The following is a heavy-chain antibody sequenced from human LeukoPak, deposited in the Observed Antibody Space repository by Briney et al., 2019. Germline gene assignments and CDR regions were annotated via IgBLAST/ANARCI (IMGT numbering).Heavy chain of an antibody. CDR1: GGTFSSYA. V-gene: IGHV1-69*01. CDR2: IIPIFGTA. CDR3: ARDGGVAAAGFPPHYYYYGMDV. Sequence: SVKVSCKASGGTFSSYAISRVRQAPGQGLEWMGGIIPIFGTANYAQKFQGRVTITADESTSTAYMELSSLRSEDTAVYYCARDGGVAAAGFPPHYYYYGMDVWGQGTTVTVSS. D-gene: IGHD6-13*01. J-gene: IGHJ6*02.